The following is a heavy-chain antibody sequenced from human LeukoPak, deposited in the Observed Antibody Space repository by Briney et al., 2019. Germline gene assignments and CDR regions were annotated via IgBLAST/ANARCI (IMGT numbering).Heavy chain of an antibody. V-gene: IGHV3-48*02. J-gene: IGHJ4*02. CDR1: GLTFSNYA. CDR2: ISSGSSTI. CDR3: VRNEWGDY. Sequence: GGSLRLSCAAPGLTFSNYAMNWARQAPGQGPEWLSYISSGSSTIYYADSVKGRFTISSDNAKNSLYLQMNSLRDEDTAVYYCVRNEWGDYWGQGTLVTVSS. D-gene: IGHD1-26*01.